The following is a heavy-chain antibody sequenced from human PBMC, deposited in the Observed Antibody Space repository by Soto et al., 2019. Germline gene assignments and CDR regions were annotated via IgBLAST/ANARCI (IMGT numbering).Heavy chain of an antibody. CDR1: GVTCSSYG. CDR2: IWYDGSNK. D-gene: IGHD2-15*01. V-gene: IGHV3-33*01. J-gene: IGHJ6*02. Sequence: XGSLRLSCAASGVTCSSYGMHWIRQAPGKGLDRVAVIWYDGSNKYYADSVKGRFTISRDNSKNTLYLQMNSLRAEDTDVYYCARDYVVVVVAASAGYGMDVWGQGTTVTVSS. CDR3: ARDYVVVVVAASAGYGMDV.